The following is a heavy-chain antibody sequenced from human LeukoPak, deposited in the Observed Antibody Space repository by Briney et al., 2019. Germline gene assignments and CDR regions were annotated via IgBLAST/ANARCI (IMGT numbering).Heavy chain of an antibody. Sequence: GSSVKVSCKASGGTFSSYAISWVRQAPGQGLEWMGGIIPIFGTANYAQKFQGRVTITADESTSTAYMELSSLRSEDTAVYYCAREYCSSTSCYGGGDYWGQGTLVAVSS. CDR3: AREYCSSTSCYGGGDY. V-gene: IGHV1-69*01. D-gene: IGHD2-2*01. J-gene: IGHJ4*02. CDR2: IIPIFGTA. CDR1: GGTFSSYA.